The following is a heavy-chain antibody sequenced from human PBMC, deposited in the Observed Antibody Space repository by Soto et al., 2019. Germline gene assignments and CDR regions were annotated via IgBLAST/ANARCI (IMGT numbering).Heavy chain of an antibody. J-gene: IGHJ4*02. CDR3: AGGSPIVVVPANYFDY. Sequence: SETLSLTCAVYGGSFSCYYWSWIRQPPGKGLEWIGEINHSGSTNYNPSLKSRVTISVDTSKNQFSLKLSSVTAADTAVYYCAGGSPIVVVPANYFDYWGQGTLVTVSS. CDR2: INHSGST. CDR1: GGSFSCYY. D-gene: IGHD2-2*01. V-gene: IGHV4-34*01.